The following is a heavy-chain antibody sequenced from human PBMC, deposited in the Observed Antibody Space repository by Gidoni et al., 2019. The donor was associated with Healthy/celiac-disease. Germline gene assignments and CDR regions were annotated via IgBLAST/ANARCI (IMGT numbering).Heavy chain of an antibody. Sequence: EVQLVESGGVVVQPGGSLRLSCAASGLTFDDYTMHLVRQAPGKGLEWVSLISWDGGSTYYADSVKGRFTISRDNSKNSLYLQMNSLGTEDTALYYCAKDMRRGLAAALDYWGQGTLVTVSS. CDR1: GLTFDDYT. V-gene: IGHV3-43*01. D-gene: IGHD6-13*01. CDR3: AKDMRRGLAAALDY. J-gene: IGHJ4*02. CDR2: ISWDGGST.